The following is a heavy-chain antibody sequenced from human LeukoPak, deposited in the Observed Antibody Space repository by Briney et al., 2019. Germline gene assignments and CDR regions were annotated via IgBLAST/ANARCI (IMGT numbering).Heavy chain of an antibody. CDR3: AKSLRSVTMVRGVISQNDAFDI. CDR2: ISYDGSNK. Sequence: PGGSLRLSCAASGFTFTSYWMHWVRQAPGKGLEWVAVISYDGSNKYYADSVKGRFTISRDNSKNTLYLQMNSLRAEDTAVYYCAKSLRSVTMVRGVISQNDAFDIWGQGTMVTVSS. CDR1: GFTFTSYW. D-gene: IGHD3-10*01. J-gene: IGHJ3*02. V-gene: IGHV3-30*18.